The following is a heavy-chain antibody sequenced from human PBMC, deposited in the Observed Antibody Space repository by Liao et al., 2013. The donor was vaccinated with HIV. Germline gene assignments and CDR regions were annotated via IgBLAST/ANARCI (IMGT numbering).Heavy chain of an antibody. J-gene: IGHJ4*02. CDR2: IFYSGST. V-gene: IGHV4-39*07. Sequence: QLQLRESGPGLVKPSETLSLTCTVSGGSISSTGYYWGWIRQPPGKGLEWIGSIFYSGSTNYNPSLQSRVTISLDTSKNQFSLNLTSVTTADTAVYYCARGGVDSAMGPRRPLDYWGQGILVTVSP. CDR3: ARGGVDSAMGPRRPLDY. CDR1: GGSISSTGYY. D-gene: IGHD5-18*01.